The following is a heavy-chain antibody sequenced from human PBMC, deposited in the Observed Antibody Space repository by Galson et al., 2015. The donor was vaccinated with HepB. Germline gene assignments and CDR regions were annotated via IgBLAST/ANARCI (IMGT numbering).Heavy chain of an antibody. V-gene: IGHV3-48*01. D-gene: IGHD5-12*01. J-gene: IGHJ4*02. CDR1: GFTFSSYN. Sequence: SLRLSCAASGFTFSSYNMNWVRQAPGKGLEWVSYISRSSDIVYYADSVKGRFTISRDNAKNSLYLQLTSLRAEDTAVYYCARTSDYASFDYWGRGTLVTVSS. CDR3: ARTSDYASFDY. CDR2: ISRSSDIV.